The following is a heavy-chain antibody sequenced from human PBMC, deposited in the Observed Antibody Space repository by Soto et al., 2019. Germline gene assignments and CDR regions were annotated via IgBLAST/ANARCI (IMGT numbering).Heavy chain of an antibody. V-gene: IGHV3-33*01. CDR3: ARRGYSYSSLDD. J-gene: IGHJ4*02. Sequence: QVQLVESGGGVVQTWRSLRLFCAASGFTFSSYGMHWVRQDPGNGLECVAVIWYAGSNKFYADSVRGRFTLSRDNPKNTRYLQMNILRADDTAVYYGARRGYSYSSLDDWGQGTPVTVS. D-gene: IGHD5-18*01. CDR1: GFTFSSYG. CDR2: IWYAGSNK.